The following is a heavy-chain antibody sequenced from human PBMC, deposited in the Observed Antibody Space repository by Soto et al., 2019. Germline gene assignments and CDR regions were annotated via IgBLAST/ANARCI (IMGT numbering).Heavy chain of an antibody. D-gene: IGHD2-8*01. V-gene: IGHV3-23*01. J-gene: IGHJ6*02. CDR1: GFTFSNYA. Sequence: QLLESGGGLVQTGGSLRLSCTASGFTFSNYAMRWVRQAPGKGLEWVSGIRSSGESTYYADSVKGRLTISRDNSKNMLYLQINSLRAEDTAVYYCAKGGRRVLIPMDVWGQGTTVTVSS. CDR3: AKGGRRVLIPMDV. CDR2: IRSSGEST.